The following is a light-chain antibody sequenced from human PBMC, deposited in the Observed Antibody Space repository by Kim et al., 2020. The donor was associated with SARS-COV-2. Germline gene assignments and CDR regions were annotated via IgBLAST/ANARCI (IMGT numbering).Light chain of an antibody. Sequence: ASVGDSVTIPCRASHGISSYLAWYQQTQGKAPKLLIYAASTLQSGVPSRFSGSGSGTDFTLTISSLQPEDFATYYCQQLNSYPPTFGGGTKVDIK. J-gene: IGKJ4*01. CDR2: AAS. CDR1: HGISSY. V-gene: IGKV1-9*01. CDR3: QQLNSYPPT.